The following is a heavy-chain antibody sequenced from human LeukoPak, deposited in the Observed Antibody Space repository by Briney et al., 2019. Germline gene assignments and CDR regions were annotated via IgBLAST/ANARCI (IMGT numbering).Heavy chain of an antibody. Sequence: ASVKVSCKASGYTFTSYGISWVRQAPGQGLEWMGWISAYNGNTNYAQKLQGRVTMTTDTSTSTAYMELRSLRSDDTAVYYCARDDGYGDYVSPVRFDYWGQGTLVTVSS. J-gene: IGHJ4*02. D-gene: IGHD4-17*01. V-gene: IGHV1-18*01. CDR1: GYTFTSYG. CDR3: ARDDGYGDYVSPVRFDY. CDR2: ISAYNGNT.